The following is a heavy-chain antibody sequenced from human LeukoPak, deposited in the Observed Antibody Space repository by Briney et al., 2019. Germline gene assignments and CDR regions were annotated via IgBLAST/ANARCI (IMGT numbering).Heavy chain of an antibody. V-gene: IGHV3-30*02. D-gene: IGHD2-15*01. CDR2: IRYDGSNK. CDR1: GFTFSSYG. CDR3: ARPVVAATTPDTFDI. Sequence: PGGSLRLSCAASGFTFSSYGMHWVRQAPGKGLEWVAFIRYDGSNKYYADSVKGRFTMSRDNAKNSLYLQMNSLRAEDTAVYYCARPVVAATTPDTFDIWGQGTMVTVSS. J-gene: IGHJ3*02.